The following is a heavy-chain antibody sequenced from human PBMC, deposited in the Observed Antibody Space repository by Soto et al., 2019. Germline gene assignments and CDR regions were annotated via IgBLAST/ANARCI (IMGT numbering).Heavy chain of an antibody. V-gene: IGHV1-69*01. CDR1: GGTFSSYA. J-gene: IGHJ4*02. D-gene: IGHD3-9*01. CDR2: IIPIFGTA. Sequence: QVQLVQSGAEVKKPGSSVKVSCKASGGTFSSYAISWVRQAPGQGLEWMGGIIPIFGTANYAQKFQGRVTINADESTSTAYMELSSLRSEDTAVYYCAQRHYDILTGYPPGDYWGQGTLVTVSS. CDR3: AQRHYDILTGYPPGDY.